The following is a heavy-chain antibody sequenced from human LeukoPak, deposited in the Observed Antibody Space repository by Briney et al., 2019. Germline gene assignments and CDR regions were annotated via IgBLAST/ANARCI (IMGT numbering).Heavy chain of an antibody. V-gene: IGHV3-48*01. J-gene: IGHJ1*01. Sequence: GGSLRLSCSAYGFIFDTYIMNWVRQPPGQGLEGVSYINSRSTTIYYADSVKGRFTISRDNSKNTLYLQMNSLRAEDTAVYYCAKSHEDIVVVPAANAEYFQHWGQGTLVTVSS. D-gene: IGHD2-2*01. CDR3: AKSHEDIVVVPAANAEYFQH. CDR1: GFIFDTYI. CDR2: INSRSTTI.